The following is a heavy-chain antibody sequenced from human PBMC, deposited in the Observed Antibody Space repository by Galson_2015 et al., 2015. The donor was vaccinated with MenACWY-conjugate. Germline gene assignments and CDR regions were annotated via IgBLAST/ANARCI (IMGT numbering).Heavy chain of an antibody. CDR3: ARDLVAGETNNYDY. D-gene: IGHD2-21*01. J-gene: IGHJ4*02. CDR2: INPSDAYT. Sequence: SVKVSCKASGYSFTTYYIHWGRQAPGQGLEWLGLINPSDAYTEYSQKIQGRVTMTRDTFTSTAYMDLSRLRSADPAVYFCARDLVAGETNNYDYWGQGTLVTVSS. V-gene: IGHV1-46*01. CDR1: GYSFTTYY.